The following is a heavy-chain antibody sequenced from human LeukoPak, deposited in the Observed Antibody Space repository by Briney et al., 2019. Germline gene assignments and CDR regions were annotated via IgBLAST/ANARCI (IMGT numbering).Heavy chain of an antibody. CDR2: ISRSSTYI. D-gene: IGHD3-22*01. CDR1: GFTFSSYS. Sequence: GGSLRLSCAASGFTFSSYSMNWVRQAPGKGLEWVSSISRSSTYIYYADSGKGRFTISRDHAKKPLYLQMNGLRAEDEAVYYCERDRTIYYDNSGLDYWGQGTLVTVSS. CDR3: ERDRTIYYDNSGLDY. V-gene: IGHV3-21*01. J-gene: IGHJ4*02.